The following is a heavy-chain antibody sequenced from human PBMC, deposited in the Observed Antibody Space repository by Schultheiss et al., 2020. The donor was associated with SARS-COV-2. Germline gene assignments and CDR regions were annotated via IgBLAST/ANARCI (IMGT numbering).Heavy chain of an antibody. Sequence: GGTLRLSCAASGFTFSSFGMHWVRQAPGKGLEWVSSISSSSSYIYYADSVKGRFTISRDNSKNTLYLQMNSLRDEDTAVYYCARESTMVRGVRLGFDPWGQGALVTVSS. CDR1: GFTFSSFG. CDR2: ISSSSSYI. J-gene: IGHJ5*02. CDR3: ARESTMVRGVRLGFDP. D-gene: IGHD3-10*01. V-gene: IGHV3-21*01.